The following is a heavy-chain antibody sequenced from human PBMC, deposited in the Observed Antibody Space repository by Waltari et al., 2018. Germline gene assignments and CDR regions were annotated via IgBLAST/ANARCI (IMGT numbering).Heavy chain of an antibody. CDR2: ISVRYDT. Sequence: EVQLLESGGDLVQPGGSLRLSCAVSGIIFKNFAISWVRLAPGTGLDWVSAISVRYDTYYADSVKGRFTVSRDTSKNTVYLQMNGLRAEDTAVYYCATPFYNWDDPLHSWGQGTLVAVSS. CDR3: ATPFYNWDDPLHS. CDR1: GIIFKNFA. J-gene: IGHJ4*02. V-gene: IGHV3-23*01. D-gene: IGHD1-20*01.